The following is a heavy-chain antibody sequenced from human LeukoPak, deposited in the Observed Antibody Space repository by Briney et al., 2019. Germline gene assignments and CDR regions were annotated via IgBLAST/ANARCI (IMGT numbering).Heavy chain of an antibody. CDR2: ISYDGSNK. V-gene: IGHV3-30*04. CDR1: GFTFSSYA. J-gene: IGHJ4*02. D-gene: IGHD2-2*02. CDR3: ARASRYCSSTSCYTFDY. Sequence: GGSLRLSCAASGFTFSSYAMHWVRQAPGKGLEWVAVISYDGSNKYYADSVKGRFTISRDNSKNTLYLQMNSLRAEDTAVYYCARASRYCSSTSCYTFDYWGQGTLVTVSS.